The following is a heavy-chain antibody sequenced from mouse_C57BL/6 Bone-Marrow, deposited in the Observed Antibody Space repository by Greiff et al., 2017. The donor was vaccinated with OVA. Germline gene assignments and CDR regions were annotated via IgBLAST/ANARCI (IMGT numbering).Heavy chain of an antibody. J-gene: IGHJ2*01. Sequence: EVKLMESGGGLVKPGGSLKLSCAASGFTFSSYAMSWVRQTPEKRLEWVATISDGGSYTYYPDNVKGRFTISRDNAKNNLYLQMSHLKSEDTAMYYCARYYYGDYWGQGTTLTVSS. CDR2: ISDGGSYT. V-gene: IGHV5-4*03. CDR1: GFTFSSYA. CDR3: ARYYYGDY.